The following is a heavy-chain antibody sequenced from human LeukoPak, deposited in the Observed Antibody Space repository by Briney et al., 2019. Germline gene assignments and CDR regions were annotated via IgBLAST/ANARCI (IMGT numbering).Heavy chain of an antibody. V-gene: IGHV3-23*01. D-gene: IGHD1-1*01. CDR3: AKGLEVESRLDS. CDR1: GFMFSVYT. Sequence: GGSLRLSCAASGFMFSVYTMYWVRQAPGKGLEWVSGIRGGDRTYYADSVKGRFTISRDNSMNTLLLQMNSLRVEDTAVYYCAKGLEVESRLDSWGQGTLVTVSS. J-gene: IGHJ4*02. CDR2: IRGGDRT.